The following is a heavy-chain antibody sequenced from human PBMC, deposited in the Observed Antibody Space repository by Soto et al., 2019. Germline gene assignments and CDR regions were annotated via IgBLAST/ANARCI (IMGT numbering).Heavy chain of an antibody. CDR1: GFTFGDYA. CDR2: IRGKAFGGTA. D-gene: IGHD3-9*01. V-gene: IGHV3-49*05. J-gene: IGHJ6*02. CDR3: TRVHYDILNGHLFRMDV. Sequence: EVQLVESGGGLVKPGRSLRLSCTGSGFTFGDYAMSWFRQAPGKGLEWVGFIRGKAFGGTAEYAASVRGRFTISRDDSKSIAYLQMNSLKIEDTALYYCTRVHYDILNGHLFRMDVWGQGTTVTVSS.